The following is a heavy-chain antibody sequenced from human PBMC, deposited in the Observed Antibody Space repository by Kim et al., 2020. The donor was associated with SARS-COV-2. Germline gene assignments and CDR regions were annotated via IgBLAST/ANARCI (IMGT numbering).Heavy chain of an antibody. D-gene: IGHD2-21*01. V-gene: IGHV3-21*01. J-gene: IGHJ3*01. CDR3: AREGGFSDGDPYYRNAFDF. CDR2: ISSSCRII. CDR1: GFSFSTYT. Sequence: GGSLRLSCAASGFSFSTYTMNWVRQAPGRGLEWVSSISSSCRIIYYAGSWKGRFTISRDNAENSLYLHMNSLRAEDTAVYYCAREGGFSDGDPYYRNAFDFWGRGTVVTVSS.